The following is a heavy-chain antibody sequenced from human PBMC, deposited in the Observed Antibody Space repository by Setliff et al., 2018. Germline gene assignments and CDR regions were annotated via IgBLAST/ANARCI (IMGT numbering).Heavy chain of an antibody. CDR3: ARVPRLLSVRNAFDI. Sequence: ASVKVSCKASGGTFSSYAISWVRQAPGQGLEWMGGIIPIFGTANYAQKFQGRVTITADESTSTAYMELSSLRSDDTAVYYCARVPRLLSVRNAFDIWGQGTMVTVSS. D-gene: IGHD3-22*01. V-gene: IGHV1-69*13. J-gene: IGHJ3*02. CDR2: IIPIFGTA. CDR1: GGTFSSYA.